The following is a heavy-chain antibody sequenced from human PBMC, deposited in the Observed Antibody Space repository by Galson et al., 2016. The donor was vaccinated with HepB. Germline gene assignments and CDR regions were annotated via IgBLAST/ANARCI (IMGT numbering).Heavy chain of an antibody. CDR1: GFNFRSYW. D-gene: IGHD3-10*01. CDR3: AGGYFWFGEGLSDY. Sequence: SLRLSCAVSGFNFRSYWMSWVRQAPGKGLEWVATTKPAGSEKYYVDSVKGRFSISRDNTQKSLYLQMNSLRAEDTAVYYCAGGYFWFGEGLSDYWGQGTLVTVSS. CDR2: TKPAGSEK. V-gene: IGHV3-7*03. J-gene: IGHJ4*02.